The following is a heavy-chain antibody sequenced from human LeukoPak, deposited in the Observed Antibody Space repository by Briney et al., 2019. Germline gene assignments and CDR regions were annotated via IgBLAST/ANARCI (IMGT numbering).Heavy chain of an antibody. CDR3: ARPMHSSTWSRSFDI. D-gene: IGHD6-13*01. CDR1: GFTFSSYA. J-gene: IGHJ3*02. CDR2: ISGSGGST. V-gene: IGHV3-23*01. Sequence: PGGSLRLSCAASGFTFSSYAMSWVRQAPGKGLEWVSAISGSGGSTYYADSVKGRFTISRDNSKNTLYLQMNSLRPEDTALYYCARPMHSSTWSRSFDIWGQGTMVTVSS.